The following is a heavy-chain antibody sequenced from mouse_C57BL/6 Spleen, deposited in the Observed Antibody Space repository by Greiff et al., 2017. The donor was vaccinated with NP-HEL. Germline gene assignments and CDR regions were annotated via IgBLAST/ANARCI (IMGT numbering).Heavy chain of an antibody. CDR2: INPSSGYT. CDR1: GYTFTSYW. Sequence: QVQLQQSGAELAKPGASVKLSCKASGYTFTSYWMHWVKQRPGQGLEWIGYINPSSGYTKYNQKFKGKATLTVDTSSSTAYMQLSSLTSEDSAVYYCARGDYGNPYYFDYWGQGTTLTVSS. J-gene: IGHJ2*01. V-gene: IGHV1-7*01. CDR3: ARGDYGNPYYFDY. D-gene: IGHD2-1*01.